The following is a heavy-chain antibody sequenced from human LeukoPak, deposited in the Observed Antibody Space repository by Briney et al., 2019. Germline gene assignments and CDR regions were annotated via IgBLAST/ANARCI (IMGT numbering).Heavy chain of an antibody. CDR3: AKSKAEWYSSGWYYFDY. Sequence: GASVKVSCKASGGTLRRHTITWVRQAPGQGLEWMGRIIPMMGIANYAQKFQGRVTITADTSTDTAYMDLISLRAEDTALYYCAKSKAEWYSSGWYYFDYWGQGTLVTVSS. CDR1: GGTLRRHT. J-gene: IGHJ4*02. V-gene: IGHV1-69*02. CDR2: IIPMMGIA. D-gene: IGHD6-19*01.